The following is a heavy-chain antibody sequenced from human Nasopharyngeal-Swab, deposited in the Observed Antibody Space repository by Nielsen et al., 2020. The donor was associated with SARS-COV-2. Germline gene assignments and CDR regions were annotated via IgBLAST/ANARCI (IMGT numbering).Heavy chain of an antibody. Sequence: WVRQAPGQGLEWMGIINPSGGSTSYAQKFQGRVTMTRDTSTSTVYMELSSLRSEDTAVYYCARGRIGCSSRLACWFDPWGQGTLVTVSS. V-gene: IGHV1-46*01. CDR3: ARGRIGCSSRLACWFDP. D-gene: IGHD2-2*01. CDR2: INPSGGST. J-gene: IGHJ5*02.